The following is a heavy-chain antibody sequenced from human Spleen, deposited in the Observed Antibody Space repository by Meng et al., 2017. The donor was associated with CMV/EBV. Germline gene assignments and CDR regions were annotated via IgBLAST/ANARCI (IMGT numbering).Heavy chain of an antibody. CDR2: IYYSGST. CDR3: AREMTYCSSINCYTAFDI. D-gene: IGHD2-2*02. V-gene: IGHV4-59*01. CDR1: GFTFSYY. Sequence: GSLRLSCAASGFTFSYYWSWIRQPPGKGLEWIGYIYYSGSTNYNPSLKSRVTISVDTSKNQFSLKLSSVTAADTAVYYCAREMTYCSSINCYTAFDIWGQGTMVTVSS. J-gene: IGHJ3*02.